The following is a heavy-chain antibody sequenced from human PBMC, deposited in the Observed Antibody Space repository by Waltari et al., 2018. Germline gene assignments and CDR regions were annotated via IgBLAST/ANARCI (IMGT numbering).Heavy chain of an antibody. CDR1: GGSISSHY. V-gene: IGHV4-59*11. CDR2: IYYSGST. Sequence: QVQLQESGPGLVKPSETLPLTCTVSGGSISSHYWSWIRQPPGKGLEWIGYIYYSGSTNYNPSLKSRVTISVDTSKNQFSLKLSSVTAADTAVYYCARGVEMATNDWGQGTLVTVSS. J-gene: IGHJ4*02. D-gene: IGHD5-12*01. CDR3: ARGVEMATND.